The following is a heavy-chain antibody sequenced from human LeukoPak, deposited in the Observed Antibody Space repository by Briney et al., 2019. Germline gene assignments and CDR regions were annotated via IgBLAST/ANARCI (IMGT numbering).Heavy chain of an antibody. D-gene: IGHD2-8*01. V-gene: IGHV3-66*01. CDR3: ASAIRCRFDP. Sequence: GGSLRLSCAASGFTVSSNYVSWVPQGPGEGLEWVLVIYAAGNTYYADSVKGRFTISRGNSKNTLYLQMSSLRGEGTAVYYCASAIRCRFDPWGQRTLVSVSS. CDR2: IYAAGNT. J-gene: IGHJ5*02. CDR1: GFTVSSNY.